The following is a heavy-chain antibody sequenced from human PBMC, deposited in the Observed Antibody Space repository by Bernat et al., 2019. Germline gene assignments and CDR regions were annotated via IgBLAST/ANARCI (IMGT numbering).Heavy chain of an antibody. V-gene: IGHV3-30*18. Sequence: QMQLVESGGGVVQPGRSLRLSCAASGFTFSSHGMHWVRQAPGKWLEWVAVISYDGSNKYYADSVRRRFTISRYNSKNTLYLQMHSMRIGETAVYYCAKDRAGAMAYYSGMEVWGQGTTVTVSS. CDR3: AKDRAGAMAYYSGMEV. D-gene: IGHD5-24*01. CDR2: ISYDGSNK. CDR1: GFTFSSHG. J-gene: IGHJ6*02.